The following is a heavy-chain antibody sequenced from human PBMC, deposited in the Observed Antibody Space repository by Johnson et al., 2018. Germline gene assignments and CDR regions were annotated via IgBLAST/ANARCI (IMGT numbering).Heavy chain of an antibody. V-gene: IGHV3-NL1*01. CDR1: GFTFSDYG. CDR2: ISGSGGST. D-gene: IGHD3-22*01. J-gene: IGHJ1*01. CDR3: ARGYYDGSGYGYFQH. Sequence: VQLVESGGGVVQPGMSLRLSCAASGFTFSDYGMHWVRQAPGMGLEWVSAISGSGGSTYYADSVKGRCTISRDNSKNTLYLQMNSRRAEETAVYYGARGYYDGSGYGYFQHWGQGTLVTVSS.